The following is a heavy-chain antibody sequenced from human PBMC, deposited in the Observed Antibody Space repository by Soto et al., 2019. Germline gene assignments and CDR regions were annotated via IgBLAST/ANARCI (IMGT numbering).Heavy chain of an antibody. Sequence: SETLSLTCTVSGGSISSYYWSWIRQPPGKGLEWIGYIYYSGSTNYNPSLKSRVTISVDTSKNQFSLKLSSVTAADTAVYYRARHDTRGWYRPFYGMDAWGQGTTVT. D-gene: IGHD6-19*01. J-gene: IGHJ6*02. V-gene: IGHV4-59*01. CDR3: ARHDTRGWYRPFYGMDA. CDR2: IYYSGST. CDR1: GGSISSYY.